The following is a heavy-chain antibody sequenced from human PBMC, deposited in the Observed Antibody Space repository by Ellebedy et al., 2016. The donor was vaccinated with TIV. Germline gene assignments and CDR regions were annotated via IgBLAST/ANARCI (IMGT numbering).Heavy chain of an antibody. CDR2: IHYTGHI. D-gene: IGHD4-17*01. V-gene: IGHV4-59*01. Sequence: MPGGSLRLSCDVSGVLITSYYWTWIRQTPGEGLEWIAYIHYTGHIDYSPSLNIRATISLDISKNQFSLRLNSVTAADTAIYYCARGRDYVPNWGQGTLVTVSS. CDR3: ARGRDYVPN. J-gene: IGHJ4*02. CDR1: GVLITSYY.